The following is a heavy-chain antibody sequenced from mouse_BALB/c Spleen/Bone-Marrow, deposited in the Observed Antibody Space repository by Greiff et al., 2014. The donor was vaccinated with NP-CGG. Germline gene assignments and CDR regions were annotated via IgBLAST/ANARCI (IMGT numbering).Heavy chain of an antibody. V-gene: IGHV1-14*01. CDR2: INPYNDDT. D-gene: IGHD1-1*01. CDR3: ARSYGSPFDY. J-gene: IGHJ2*01. CDR1: GYTFTSYI. Sequence: EVKLMESGPELVKPGASVKMSCKASGYTFTSYIMHWVKQRPGQGLEWIGYINPYNDDTKYNEKFKGKATLTSDKSSSTAYMELSSLTSEDSAVYYCARSYGSPFDYWGQGTTLTVSS.